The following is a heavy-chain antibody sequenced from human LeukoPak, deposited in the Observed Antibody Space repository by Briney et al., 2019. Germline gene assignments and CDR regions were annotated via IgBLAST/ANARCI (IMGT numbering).Heavy chain of an antibody. CDR1: GGTFSSYA. Sequence: ASVKVSCKASGGTFSSYAISWVRQAPGQGLEWMGGIIPIFGTANYAQKFQGRVTITADESTSTAYMELSSLRSEDTAVYYCARENCSSTSCSFDYWGQGTLVTVSS. V-gene: IGHV1-69*13. D-gene: IGHD2-2*01. J-gene: IGHJ4*02. CDR3: ARENCSSTSCSFDY. CDR2: IIPIFGTA.